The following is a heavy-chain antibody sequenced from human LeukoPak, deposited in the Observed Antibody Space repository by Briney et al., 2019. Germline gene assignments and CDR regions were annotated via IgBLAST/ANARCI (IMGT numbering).Heavy chain of an antibody. D-gene: IGHD2-2*01. CDR1: GFTFSSHW. CDR3: AKAGYRSSTSCPDY. CDR2: INSDGSST. V-gene: IGHV3-74*01. J-gene: IGHJ4*02. Sequence: GGSLRLSCAASGFTFSSHWMHWVRQAPGKGLVWVSRINSDGSSTSYADSVKGRFTISRDNAKNTLYLQMNSLRAEDTAVYYCAKAGYRSSTSCPDYWGQGTLVTVSS.